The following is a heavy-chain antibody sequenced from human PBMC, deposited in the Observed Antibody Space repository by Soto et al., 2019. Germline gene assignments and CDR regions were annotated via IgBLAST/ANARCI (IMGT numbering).Heavy chain of an antibody. CDR1: GGSVSTGSYD. CDR2: IFFTGSA. V-gene: IGHV4-61*01. CDR3: ARDGHGMDV. Sequence: PSETLSLTCTVSGGSVSTGSYDWSWIRQPPGKGLEWIGKIFFTGSAHYNPSLRNRVTMSVDTSKDQFSLTLTSVTAADTAVYYCARDGHGMDVWGQGTTVTV. J-gene: IGHJ6*02.